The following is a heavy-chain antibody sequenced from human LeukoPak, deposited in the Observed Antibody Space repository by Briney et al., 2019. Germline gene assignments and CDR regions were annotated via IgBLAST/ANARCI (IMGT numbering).Heavy chain of an antibody. CDR1: GFTFSSYS. Sequence: GGSLRLSCAASGFTFSSYSMNWVRQAPGKGLEWVSSISSSSSYIYYADSVKGRFTISGDNAKNSLYLQMNSLRAEDTAVYYCARVVYYDSSGYYDEYYYMDVWGKGTTVTVSS. CDR3: ARVVYYDSSGYYDEYYYMDV. J-gene: IGHJ6*03. V-gene: IGHV3-21*01. CDR2: ISSSSSYI. D-gene: IGHD3-22*01.